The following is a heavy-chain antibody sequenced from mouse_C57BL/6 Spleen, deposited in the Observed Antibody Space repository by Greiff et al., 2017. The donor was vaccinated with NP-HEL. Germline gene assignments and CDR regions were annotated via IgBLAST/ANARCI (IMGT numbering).Heavy chain of an antibody. CDR1: GYTFTSYW. Sequence: QVQLQQPGAELVMPGASVKLSCKASGYTFTSYWMHWVKQRPGQGLEWIGEIDPSDSYTNYNQKFKGKSTLTVDKSSSTAYMQLSSLTSEDSAVYYCERKAYYSNHYYAMDYWGQGTSVTVSS. CDR2: IDPSDSYT. CDR3: ERKAYYSNHYYAMDY. J-gene: IGHJ4*01. D-gene: IGHD2-5*01. V-gene: IGHV1-69*01.